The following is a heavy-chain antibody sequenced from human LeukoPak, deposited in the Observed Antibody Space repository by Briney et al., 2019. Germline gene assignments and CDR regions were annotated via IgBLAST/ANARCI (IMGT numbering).Heavy chain of an antibody. CDR1: GYTFTGYY. CDR3: ARAFPSIAARPGAVDY. Sequence: ASVKVSCKASGYTFTGYYMHWVRQAPGQGLEWMGWINPNSGGTNYAQKFQGRVTMTRDTSISTAYMELSRLRSDDTAAYYCARAFPSIAARPGAVDYWGQGTLVTVSS. CDR2: INPNSGGT. J-gene: IGHJ4*02. D-gene: IGHD6-6*01. V-gene: IGHV1-2*02.